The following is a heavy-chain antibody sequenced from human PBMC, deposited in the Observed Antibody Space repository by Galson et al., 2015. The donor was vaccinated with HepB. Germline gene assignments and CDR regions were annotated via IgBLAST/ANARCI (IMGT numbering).Heavy chain of an antibody. CDR3: TTDIADFWSGYYTRPLDY. CDR2: IKSKTDGGTT. V-gene: IGHV3-15*07. CDR1: GFTFSNAW. J-gene: IGHJ4*02. Sequence: SLRLSCAASGFTFSNAWMNWVRQAPGKGLEWVGRIKSKTDGGTTEYAATVKGRFTISRDDSKNTLYLQMNSLKTEDTAVYYCTTDIADFWSGYYTRPLDYWGQGTLVTGSS. D-gene: IGHD3-3*01.